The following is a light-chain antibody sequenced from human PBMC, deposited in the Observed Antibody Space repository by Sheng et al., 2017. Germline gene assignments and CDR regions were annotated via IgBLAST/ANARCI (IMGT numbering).Light chain of an antibody. CDR1: QSVVSRSNNNNY. CDR3: QQYYSVPYS. Sequence: DIEVTQSPDSLAVSLGERAAINCKSSQSVVSRSNNNNYLGWFQVKPGQPPKLLIYWASIRESGVPDRFSGSGSGTDFTLTISNLQAEDVAVYYCQQYYSVPYSFGRGTKLEI. J-gene: IGKJ2*03. CDR2: WAS. V-gene: IGKV4-1*01.